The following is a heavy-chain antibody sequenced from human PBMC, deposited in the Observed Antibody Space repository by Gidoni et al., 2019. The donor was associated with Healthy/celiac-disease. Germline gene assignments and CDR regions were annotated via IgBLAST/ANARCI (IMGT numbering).Heavy chain of an antibody. CDR1: GYSISSGYD. D-gene: IGHD6-13*01. CDR3: ARVKDSSSWYTRLFFDY. J-gene: IGHJ4*02. Sequence: QVQLQESGPGLVKPSETLSLTCTVSGYSISSGYDWGWIRQPPGKGLEWIGSIYHSGSTHYNPSIKSRVTISVDTSKNQFSLKLSAVTAADTAVYYCARVKDSSSWYTRLFFDYWGQGTLVTVSS. V-gene: IGHV4-38-2*02. CDR2: IYHSGST.